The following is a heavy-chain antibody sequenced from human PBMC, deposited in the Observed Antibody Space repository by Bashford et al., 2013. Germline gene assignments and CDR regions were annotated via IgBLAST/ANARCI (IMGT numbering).Heavy chain of an antibody. J-gene: IGHJ4*02. CDR3: ARDPYD. CDR2: IIPSFGTT. D-gene: IGHD2-8*01. CDR1: GSTFSSST. Sequence: SVKVSCKASGSTFSSSTFSWVRQAPGQGLEWMGRIIPSFGTTYYGQTFQGRVTITADKSTNTVYMEVSRLRFEDTAVYYCARDPYDWGQGTLVTVSS. V-gene: IGHV1-69*08.